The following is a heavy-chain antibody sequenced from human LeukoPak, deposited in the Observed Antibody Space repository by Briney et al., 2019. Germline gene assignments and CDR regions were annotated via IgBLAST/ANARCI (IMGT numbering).Heavy chain of an antibody. Sequence: PSETLSLTCTVSSGSISASNYYWGCVRQPPGKAREWVVNIFYSGSTYSNPSRNSRLTISLHTSKNQFSLMLNSVTAAETAIYYCAREGLTGDPYFDYWGQGTLVTVSS. CDR1: SGSISASNYY. CDR3: AREGLTGDPYFDY. J-gene: IGHJ4*02. V-gene: IGHV4-39*07. CDR2: IFYSGST. D-gene: IGHD7-27*01.